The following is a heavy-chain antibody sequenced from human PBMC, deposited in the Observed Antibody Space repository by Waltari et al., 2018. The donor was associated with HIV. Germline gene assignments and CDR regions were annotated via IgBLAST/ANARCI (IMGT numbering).Heavy chain of an antibody. CDR3: AKDDGGAYYYDSSGYYYPDY. CDR1: GFTFSSYA. Sequence: EVQLLESGGGLVQPGGSLRLSCAASGFTFSSYAMSWVSQAPGKGLEWVSAISGSGGSTYYADSVKGRFTISRDNSKNTLYLQMNSLRAEDTAVYYCAKDDGGAYYYDSSGYYYPDYWGQGTLVTVSS. J-gene: IGHJ4*02. V-gene: IGHV3-23*01. D-gene: IGHD3-22*01. CDR2: ISGSGGST.